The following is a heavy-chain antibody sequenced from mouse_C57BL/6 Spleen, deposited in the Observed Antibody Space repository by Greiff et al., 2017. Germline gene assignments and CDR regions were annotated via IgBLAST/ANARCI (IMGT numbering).Heavy chain of an antibody. V-gene: IGHV1-53*01. D-gene: IGHD1-1*01. J-gene: IGHJ4*01. Sequence: QVQLQQPGPELVKPGASVKLSCKASGYTFTSYWMHWVKQRPGQGLEWIGNINPSNGGTNYNEQVKSKATLPVDISSSTACMQLSSLTSEDSAVYYCARPTVAGYAMDYWGQGTSVTVSS. CDR3: ARPTVAGYAMDY. CDR1: GYTFTSYW. CDR2: INPSNGGT.